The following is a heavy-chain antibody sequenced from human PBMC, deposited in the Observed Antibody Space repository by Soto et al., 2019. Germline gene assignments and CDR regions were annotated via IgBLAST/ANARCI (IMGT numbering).Heavy chain of an antibody. Sequence: PPLTCPLSGDSVSSNTAAWHWLRSSPSRGLVWLGRTYYRSNWRHDYAVSVKSRITVNPDTSKNLCSLQLNSVTPDDTALYYCARGVAGSGFDLWGQGTLVTVSS. CDR3: ARGVAGSGFDL. D-gene: IGHD6-19*01. V-gene: IGHV6-1*01. CDR2: TYYRSNWRH. J-gene: IGHJ4*02. CDR1: GDSVSSNTAA.